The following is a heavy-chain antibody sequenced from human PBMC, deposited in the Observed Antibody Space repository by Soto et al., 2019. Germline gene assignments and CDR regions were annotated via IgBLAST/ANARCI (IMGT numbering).Heavy chain of an antibody. CDR1: GFTFNNYG. V-gene: IGHV3-33*01. J-gene: IGHJ6*02. CDR2: IWNDARNS. CDR3: ARRQIAPPTRGAAAARSAMDA. Sequence: QLQLVESGGGVVQPGGSLRLSCAGSGFTFNNYGTHWLRHAPGTRLEWVAVIWNDARNSYYANSVKCRFTISRDNSKNILDLQRTRTRAEDTAVYYWARRQIAPPTRGAAAARSAMDAWGQGTTGTFS. D-gene: IGHD6-13*01.